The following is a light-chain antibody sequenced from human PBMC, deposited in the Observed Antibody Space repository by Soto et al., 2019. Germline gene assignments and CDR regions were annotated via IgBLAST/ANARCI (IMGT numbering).Light chain of an antibody. CDR1: QSLLHSNGYNY. Sequence: DIEMTQSPLSLPVTPGEPASISCRSSQSLLHSNGYNYLDWYLQKPGQSPQLLIYLGSNRASGVPDRFSGSGSGTDFTLKISRVEAEDVGVYYCMQALQTPYFGPGTKVDIK. V-gene: IGKV2-28*01. J-gene: IGKJ3*01. CDR2: LGS. CDR3: MQALQTPY.